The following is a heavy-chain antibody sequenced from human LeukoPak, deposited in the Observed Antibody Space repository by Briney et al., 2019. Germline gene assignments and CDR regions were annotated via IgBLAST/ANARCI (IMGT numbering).Heavy chain of an antibody. D-gene: IGHD6-19*01. CDR3: ARRDVSAWYYFDY. J-gene: IGHJ4*02. CDR1: GYNFTNYW. V-gene: IGHV5-51*01. CDR2: IYPGDSDT. Sequence: GESLKISCKGSGYNFTNYWIGWVRQMPGKGLEWMGIIYPGDSDTRYSPSFQGQVTISADKSSSTAYLQWSSLKASDTAMYYCARRDVSAWYYFDYWGQGTLVTVSS.